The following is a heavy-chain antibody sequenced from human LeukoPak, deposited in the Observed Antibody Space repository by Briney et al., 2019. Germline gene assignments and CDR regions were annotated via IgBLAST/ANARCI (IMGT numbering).Heavy chain of an antibody. CDR3: ARGTGEGYTYGRYYFDY. D-gene: IGHD5-18*01. Sequence: GASVKVSCKASRYTFTRYYMHWVRQAPGQGLEWMGWINPNSGVTDYAQNFQGRVTMTRDTYISTAYVELSRLRSDDTAVYYCARGTGEGYTYGRYYFDYWGQGTLVTVSS. J-gene: IGHJ4*02. CDR2: INPNSGVT. CDR1: RYTFTRYY. V-gene: IGHV1-2*02.